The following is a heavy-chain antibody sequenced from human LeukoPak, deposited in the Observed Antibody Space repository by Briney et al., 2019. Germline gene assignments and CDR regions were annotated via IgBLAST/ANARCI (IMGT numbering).Heavy chain of an antibody. D-gene: IGHD4-17*01. Sequence: PGGSLRLSCAASGFTFSSYWMSWVRQAPGKGLEWAANIKQDGSEKYYVDSVKGRFTISRDNAKNSLYLQMNSLRAEDTAVYYCAKQPIPYGDYVVSRGAFDYWGQGTLVTVSS. CDR1: GFTFSSYW. V-gene: IGHV3-7*01. CDR2: IKQDGSEK. J-gene: IGHJ4*02. CDR3: AKQPIPYGDYVVSRGAFDY.